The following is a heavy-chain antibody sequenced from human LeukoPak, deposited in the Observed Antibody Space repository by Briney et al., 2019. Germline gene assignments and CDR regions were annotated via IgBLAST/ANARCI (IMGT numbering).Heavy chain of an antibody. J-gene: IGHJ6*02. D-gene: IGHD2-15*01. Sequence: SETLSLTCAVYGGSFSGYYWSWIRQPPGKGLEWIGEINHSGSTNYNPSLKSRVTISVDTSKNQFSLKLSSVTAADTAVYYCARGGARGRRVVAATLVNDYYYYYGMDVWGQGTTVTVSS. CDR2: INHSGST. V-gene: IGHV4-34*01. CDR1: GGSFSGYY. CDR3: ARGGARGRRVVAATLVNDYYYYYGMDV.